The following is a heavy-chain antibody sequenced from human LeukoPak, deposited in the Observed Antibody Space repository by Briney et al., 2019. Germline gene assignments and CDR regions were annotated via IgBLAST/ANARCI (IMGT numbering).Heavy chain of an antibody. CDR3: ARDESYDYVWGSYRSYPDY. V-gene: IGHV1-2*02. D-gene: IGHD3-16*02. Sequence: EASVKVSCKASGYTFTGYYMHWVRQAPGQGLEWMGWINPNSGGTNYAQKFQGRVTMTRDTSISTAYMELSRLRSDDTAVYYCARDESYDYVWGSYRSYPDYWGQGTLVTVSS. CDR1: GYTFTGYY. J-gene: IGHJ4*02. CDR2: INPNSGGT.